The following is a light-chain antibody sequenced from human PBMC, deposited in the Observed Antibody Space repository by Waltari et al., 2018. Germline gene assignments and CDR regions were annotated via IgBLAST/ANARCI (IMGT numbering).Light chain of an antibody. Sequence: DIQMTQSPSTLPASVGDRVTITCRASQSISSWLAWYQQKPGKAPKLLIYKASSLESGDPPRFSGSGSGKEFTLTISSLPPDDFATYYCQQYNSYLGTFGQGTKVEIK. CDR3: QQYNSYLGT. V-gene: IGKV1-5*03. J-gene: IGKJ1*01. CDR1: QSISSW. CDR2: KAS.